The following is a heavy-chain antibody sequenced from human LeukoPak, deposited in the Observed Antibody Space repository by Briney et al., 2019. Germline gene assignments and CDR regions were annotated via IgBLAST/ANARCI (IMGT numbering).Heavy chain of an antibody. CDR2: ISAYNGNT. D-gene: IGHD1-26*01. V-gene: IGHV1-18*01. J-gene: IGHJ4*02. CDR1: GYTFTSYG. Sequence: ASVKVSCKASGYTFTSYGISWVRQAPGQGLEWMGWISAYNGNTNYAQKLQGRGTMTTDTSTSTAYMELRSLRSDDTAVYYCARVRANIVGALYYFDYWGQGTLVTVSS. CDR3: ARVRANIVGALYYFDY.